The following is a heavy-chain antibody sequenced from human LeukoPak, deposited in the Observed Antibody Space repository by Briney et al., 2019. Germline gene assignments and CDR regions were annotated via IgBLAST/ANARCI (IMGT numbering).Heavy chain of an antibody. CDR1: GFTVSSIY. CDR2: IYTDGTT. J-gene: IGHJ4*02. Sequence: GGSLRLSCAVSGFTVSSIYMSWVRQAPGKGLEWVSLIYTDGTTYYSESVKGRFTISRDNSRSTLYLQMNSLKTEDTAVYYCITPLPYSAQGGQGTLVTVSS. D-gene: IGHD2-21*01. CDR3: ITPLPYSAQ. V-gene: IGHV3-53*01.